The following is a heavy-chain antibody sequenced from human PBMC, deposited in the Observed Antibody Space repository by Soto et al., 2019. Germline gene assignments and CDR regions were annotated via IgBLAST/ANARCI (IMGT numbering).Heavy chain of an antibody. V-gene: IGHV4-31*03. CDR1: GGSITNGYYY. CDR2: IYHSGRT. D-gene: IGHD2-15*01. Sequence: SETLSLTCTVSGGSITNGYYYWSWVRQNPGKGLEWIGHIYHSGRTYYRPSLKSRVTISVDTSKSQFSLNLSSVTAADTAVYYCARWVEVSLDYFDSWGQGTPVIVSS. CDR3: ARWVEVSLDYFDS. J-gene: IGHJ4*02.